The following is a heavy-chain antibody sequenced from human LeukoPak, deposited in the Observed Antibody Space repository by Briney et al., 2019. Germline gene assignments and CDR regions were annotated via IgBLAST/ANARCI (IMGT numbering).Heavy chain of an antibody. V-gene: IGHV3-48*03. CDR3: ARERGLGDSSSSSYYYYYGMDV. D-gene: IGHD6-6*01. Sequence: GGSLRLSCAASGFTFSSYEMNWVRQAPGKGLWCGSYISSSGSTIYYADSVKGRFTISRDNAKNSLYLQMHSLRAEDTAVYYCARERGLGDSSSSSYYYYYGMDVCGQGTTVTVSS. CDR1: GFTFSSYE. J-gene: IGHJ6*02. CDR2: ISSSGSTI.